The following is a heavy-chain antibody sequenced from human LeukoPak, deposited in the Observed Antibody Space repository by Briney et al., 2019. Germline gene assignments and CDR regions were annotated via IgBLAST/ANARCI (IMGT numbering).Heavy chain of an antibody. CDR2: INHSGST. CDR3: ARGSTGDYFDY. CDR1: GDSISTNSYY. J-gene: IGHJ4*02. Sequence: SETLSLTCTVSGDSISTNSYYWSWIRQPPGKGLEWIGEINHSGSTNYNPSLKSRVTISVDTSKNQFSLKLSSVTAADTAVYYCARGSTGDYFDYWGQGTLVTVSS. V-gene: IGHV4-39*07. D-gene: IGHD3-10*01.